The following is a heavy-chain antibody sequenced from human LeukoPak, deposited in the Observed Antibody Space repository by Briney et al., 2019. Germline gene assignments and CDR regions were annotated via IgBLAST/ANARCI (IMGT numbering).Heavy chain of an antibody. CDR3: ARDPGDGGYGGYYYGMDV. Sequence: PGRSLRLSCAASGFTFSSYAMHWVRQAPGKGLEWVAVISYDGSNKYYADSVKGRFTISRDNSKNTLYLQMNSLRAEDTAVYYCARDPGDGGYGGYYYGMDVWGQGTTVTVSS. V-gene: IGHV3-30-3*01. CDR1: GFTFSSYA. CDR2: ISYDGSNK. J-gene: IGHJ6*02. D-gene: IGHD4-17*01.